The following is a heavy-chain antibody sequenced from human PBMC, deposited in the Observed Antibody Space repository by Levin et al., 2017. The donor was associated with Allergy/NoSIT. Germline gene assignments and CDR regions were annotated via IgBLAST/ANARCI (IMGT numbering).Heavy chain of an antibody. CDR1: GDSFNSNS. J-gene: IGHJ6*03. CDR2: IIPVLDMT. D-gene: IGHD2-8*01. V-gene: IGHV1-69*04. CDR3: ARESLYCSNGRCYPHLYYSMDV. Sequence: AASVKVSCKAFGDSFNSNSVTWVRQAPGQGLEWMGRIIPVLDMTSYTQKFQGRVTITADKSTSTVFMELGSLTSEDTAVYYCARESLYCSNGRCYPHLYYSMDVWGKGTTVTVSS.